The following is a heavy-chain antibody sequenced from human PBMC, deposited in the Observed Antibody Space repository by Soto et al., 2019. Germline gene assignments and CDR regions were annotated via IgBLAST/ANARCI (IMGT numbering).Heavy chain of an antibody. J-gene: IGHJ6*02. Sequence: VQLLESGGGLVQPGGSLRLSCAASGFTFSNYGMNWVRQAPGKGLEWVSSITVNGGSSTYYADSVKGRFTISRDNSKNTLYMQMNSLRGEDTALYYCAKDIGYNWAYYYYYGMDVWGQGTTVTVSS. CDR3: AKDIGYNWAYYYYYGMDV. CDR1: GFTFSNYG. CDR2: ITVNGGSST. D-gene: IGHD1-20*01. V-gene: IGHV3-23*01.